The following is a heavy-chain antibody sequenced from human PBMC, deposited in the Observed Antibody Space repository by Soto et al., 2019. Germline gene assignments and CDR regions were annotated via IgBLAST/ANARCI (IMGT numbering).Heavy chain of an antibody. Sequence: PSETLSLTCIVSGGSISSSSYYWGWIRQPPGKGLEWIASIYYSGSTYYNPSLKSRVTISVDTSKNQFSLKLYSVTAADAAVYYCARQSGDTRLTPFDFWGQGTLVTVSS. J-gene: IGHJ4*02. D-gene: IGHD2-21*01. CDR1: GGSISSSSYY. V-gene: IGHV4-39*01. CDR2: IYYSGST. CDR3: ARQSGDTRLTPFDF.